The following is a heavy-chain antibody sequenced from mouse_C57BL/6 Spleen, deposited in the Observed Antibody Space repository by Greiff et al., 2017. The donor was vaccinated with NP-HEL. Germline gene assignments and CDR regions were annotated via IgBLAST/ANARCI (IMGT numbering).Heavy chain of an antibody. Sequence: EVQLQQSGAELVKPGASVKLSCTASGFNIKDYYMHWVKQRTEQSLEWIGRIVPEDGETKYAPQFQGKATITADPSSNTAYLQLSSLTAEDTAVYYCARSCSSWYFDVWGTGTTVTVSS. D-gene: IGHD1-1*01. CDR1: GFNIKDYY. V-gene: IGHV14-2*01. CDR2: IVPEDGET. J-gene: IGHJ1*03. CDR3: ARSCSSWYFDV.